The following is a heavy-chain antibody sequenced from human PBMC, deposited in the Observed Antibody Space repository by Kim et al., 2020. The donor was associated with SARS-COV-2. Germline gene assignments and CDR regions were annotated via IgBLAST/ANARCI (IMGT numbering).Heavy chain of an antibody. CDR3: VKASYWSLIGDGYWHFDV. CDR2: ISDEGDST. Sequence: GGSLRLSCSAFRSYSMHWVRQAPGKGLEYVSGISDEGDSTYYSDSVRGRFTIARDNSNNTLYLQMRSLRREDTAVYYCVKASYWSLIGDGYWHFDVWGRG. V-gene: IGHV3-64D*08. J-gene: IGHJ2*01. D-gene: IGHD7-27*01. CDR1: RSYS.